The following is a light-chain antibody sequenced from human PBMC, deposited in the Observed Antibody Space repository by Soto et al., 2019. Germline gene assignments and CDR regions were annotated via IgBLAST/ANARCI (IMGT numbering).Light chain of an antibody. Sequence: QSVLTQPPSASGTPGQRVTISCSGSSSNIGSNTVNWYRQLPGTAPKLLIYSNNQRPSGVPDRFSGSKSGTSASLAIGGLQSEDEADYYCATWDDSLNGYVFGTGTQLTVL. V-gene: IGLV1-44*01. CDR1: SSNIGSNT. CDR2: SNN. J-gene: IGLJ1*01. CDR3: ATWDDSLNGYV.